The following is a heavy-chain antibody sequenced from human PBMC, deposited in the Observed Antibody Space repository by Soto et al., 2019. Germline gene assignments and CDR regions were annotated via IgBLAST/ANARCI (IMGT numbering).Heavy chain of an antibody. V-gene: IGHV4-30-4*01. CDR2: FHSSGAT. CDR3: ASIWFGDFDY. J-gene: IGHJ4*01. Sequence: SETLSLTCTVSGGSISSADYYWSWIRQPPGKGLEWIGYFHSSGATYKDPSLKSRVTISVDTSKKQISLKLDSVTAADTAVYYCASIWFGDFDYWGHGTLVTVSS. D-gene: IGHD3-10*01. CDR1: GGSISSADYY.